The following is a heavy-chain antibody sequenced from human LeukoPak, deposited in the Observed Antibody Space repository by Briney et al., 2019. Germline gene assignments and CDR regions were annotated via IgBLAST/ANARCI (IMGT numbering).Heavy chain of an antibody. J-gene: IGHJ4*02. CDR3: VKSGSSGWYVLDY. D-gene: IGHD6-19*01. V-gene: IGHV3-30*18. CDR1: GFTFSTYA. CDR2: ISYDGSDK. Sequence: PGRSLRLSCAASGFTFSTYAMHWVRQAPGKGLEWVAVISYDGSDKYYADSVKGRFTISRDNSKNTLYLQMNSLRAEDTAMYCCVKSGSSGWYVLDYWGQGTLVTVSS.